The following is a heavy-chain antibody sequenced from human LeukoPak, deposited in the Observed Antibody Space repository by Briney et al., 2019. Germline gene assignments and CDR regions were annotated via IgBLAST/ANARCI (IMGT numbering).Heavy chain of an antibody. D-gene: IGHD2-2*01. CDR2: IYYSGST. Sequence: SETLSLTCTVSGGSISSSSYYWGWIRQPPGKGLEWIGSIYYSGSTYYNPSLKSRVTISVDTSKNQFSLKLSSVTAADTAVYYCARQGTSYQLLLDYFDYWGQGTLSPSPQ. CDR1: GGSISSSSYY. V-gene: IGHV4-39*01. J-gene: IGHJ4*02. CDR3: ARQGTSYQLLLDYFDY.